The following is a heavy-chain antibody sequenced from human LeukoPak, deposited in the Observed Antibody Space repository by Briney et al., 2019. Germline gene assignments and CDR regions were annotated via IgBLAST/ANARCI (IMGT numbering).Heavy chain of an antibody. D-gene: IGHD4-23*01. CDR2: ISYDGSNK. CDR1: GFTFSSYA. V-gene: IGHV3-30-3*01. Sequence: PGRSLRLSCAASGFTFSSYAMHWVRQAPGKGLEWVAVISYDGSNKYYADSVKGRFTISRDNSKNTLYLQMNSLRAEDTAVYYCARDYAGYGGNSEDYYYGMDVWGQGTTVTVSS. J-gene: IGHJ6*02. CDR3: ARDYAGYGGNSEDYYYGMDV.